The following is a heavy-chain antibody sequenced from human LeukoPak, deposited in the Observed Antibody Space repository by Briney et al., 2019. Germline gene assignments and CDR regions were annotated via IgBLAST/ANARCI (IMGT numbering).Heavy chain of an antibody. D-gene: IGHD2-2*01. Sequence: GGSLRLSCAASGFIFKNYGMHWVRQAPGKGLEWVAFIRSDETKQYYVDSVKGRFTISRDNSKNTLYLQMNSLRPEDTAVYYCAKGTSTSWSVDYWGQGNLVTVSS. CDR2: IRSDETKQ. J-gene: IGHJ4*02. CDR1: GFIFKNYG. V-gene: IGHV3-30*02. CDR3: AKGTSTSWSVDY.